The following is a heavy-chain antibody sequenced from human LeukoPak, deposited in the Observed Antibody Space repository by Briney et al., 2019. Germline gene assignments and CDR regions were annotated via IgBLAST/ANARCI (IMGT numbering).Heavy chain of an antibody. J-gene: IGHJ6*02. D-gene: IGHD3-9*01. CDR1: GGTFSSYA. V-gene: IGHV1-69*04. CDR2: IIPILGIA. Sequence: SVKVSCKASGGTFSSYANSWVRQAPGQGLEWMGRIIPILGIANYAQKFQGRVTITADKSTSTAYMELSSLRSEDTAVYYCAREYYDILTGQRGYYYYGMDVWGQGTLVTVSS. CDR3: AREYYDILTGQRGYYYYGMDV.